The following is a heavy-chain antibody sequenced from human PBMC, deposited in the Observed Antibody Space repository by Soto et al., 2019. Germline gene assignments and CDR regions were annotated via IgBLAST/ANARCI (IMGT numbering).Heavy chain of an antibody. Sequence: PGGSLRLSCAASGFTFSHAWMSGVRQAPGKGLEWVGRIKSKADGETKDYGAPVRGRFTISRDDSQDILYLHMNSLRIEDTAVYYCCVIKRRDQYSTSGYWFDPWGPGTLVAVSS. CDR2: IKSKADGETK. J-gene: IGHJ5*02. V-gene: IGHV3-15*01. D-gene: IGHD4-4*01. CDR1: GFTFSHAW. CDR3: CVIKRRDQYSTSGYWFDP.